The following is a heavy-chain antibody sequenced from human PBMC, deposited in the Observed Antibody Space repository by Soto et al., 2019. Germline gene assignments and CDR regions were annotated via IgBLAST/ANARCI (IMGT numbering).Heavy chain of an antibody. V-gene: IGHV1-2*02. Sequence: QVQLVHSEAEVKKPGASVKVSCKASGYTFTAYSMHWVRQAPGQGLEWVGWFNPNSGDTIYAQKCQGRVTLTRDTSIGTAYMELYSLTSDDTAVDYCAREASAVISLDYWGQGTLVTVSS. CDR2: FNPNSGDT. CDR1: GYTFTAYS. J-gene: IGHJ4*02. D-gene: IGHD6-19*01. CDR3: AREASAVISLDY.